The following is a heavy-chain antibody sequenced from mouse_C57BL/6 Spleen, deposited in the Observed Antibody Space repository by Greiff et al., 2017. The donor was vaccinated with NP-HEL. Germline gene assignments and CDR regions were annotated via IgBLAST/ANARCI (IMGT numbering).Heavy chain of an antibody. CDR2: IDPNSGGT. J-gene: IGHJ4*01. D-gene: IGHD1-1*01. CDR3: ARYYYGSSYAMDY. CDR1: GYTFTSYW. Sequence: VQLVESGAELVKPGASVKLSCKASGYTFTSYWMHWVKQRPGRGLEWIGRIDPNSGGTKYNEKFKSKATLTVDKPSSTAYMQLSSLTSEDSAVYYCARYYYGSSYAMDYWGQGTSVTVSS. V-gene: IGHV1-72*01.